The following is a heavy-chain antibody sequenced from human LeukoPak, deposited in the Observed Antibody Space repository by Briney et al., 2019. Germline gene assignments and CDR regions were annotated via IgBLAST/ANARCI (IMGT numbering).Heavy chain of an antibody. CDR3: AKDLKAYSGNYALDY. Sequence: GGSLRLSCAASGFTFSSYAMTWVRQAPGKGLEWVSGINLSGGSTYYADSVKGRFTISRDNSKNTLYLQMNSVRDEDTAVYYCAKDLKAYSGNYALDYWGQGTLVTVSS. D-gene: IGHD1-26*01. V-gene: IGHV3-23*01. CDR1: GFTFSSYA. CDR2: INLSGGST. J-gene: IGHJ4*02.